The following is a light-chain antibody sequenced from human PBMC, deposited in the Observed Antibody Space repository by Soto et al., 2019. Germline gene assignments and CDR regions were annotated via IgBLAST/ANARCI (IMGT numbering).Light chain of an antibody. CDR1: SGDVGDYKF. CDR3: SSYTTVRTQV. Sequence: QSALTQPASVSGSPGQSIAISCTATSGDVGDYKFVSWYRQHPGKVPKLLIYDVSYRPSGVSDRFSGSKSGFTASLTISGRQADDEADYYCSSYTTVRTQVFGGGTKVTVL. CDR2: DVS. V-gene: IGLV2-14*03. J-gene: IGLJ2*01.